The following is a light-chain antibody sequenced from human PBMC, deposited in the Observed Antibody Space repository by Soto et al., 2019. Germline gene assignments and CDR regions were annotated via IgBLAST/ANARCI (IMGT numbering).Light chain of an antibody. CDR3: HQRAHWPLS. CDR2: DAS. V-gene: IGKV3-11*01. Sequence: EIVLTQSPATLSLSPGDRATLSCRASQGISRFLAWYQQKPGQVSRLLIYDASSRAVGVPSRFSGSGSGTDFTLTISGLEPEDFAMYYCHQRAHWPLSFGGGTKIEIK. CDR1: QGISRF. J-gene: IGKJ4*01.